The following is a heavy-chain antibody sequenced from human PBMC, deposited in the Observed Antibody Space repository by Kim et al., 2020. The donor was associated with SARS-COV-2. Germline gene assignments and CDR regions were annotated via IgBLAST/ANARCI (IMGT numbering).Heavy chain of an antibody. V-gene: IGHV3-48*04. CDR3: ARDYYDSSGYVGFDY. CDR2: ISSSSSTI. J-gene: IGHJ4*02. D-gene: IGHD3-22*01. Sequence: GGSLRLSCAASGFTFSSYRMNWVRQAPGKGLEWVSYISSSSSTIYYADSVKGRFTISRDNAKNSLYLQMNSLRAEDTAVYYCARDYYDSSGYVGFDYWGQGTLVTVSS. CDR1: GFTFSSYR.